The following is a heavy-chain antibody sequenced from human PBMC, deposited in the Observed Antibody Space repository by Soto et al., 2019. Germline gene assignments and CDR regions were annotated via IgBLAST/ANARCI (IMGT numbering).Heavy chain of an antibody. CDR3: AKDEVSRKYYGHSLDV. CDR2: IWYDGSGQ. D-gene: IGHD4-17*01. J-gene: IGHJ6*02. CDR1: GFTFSNYG. Sequence: QVQLVESGGGLVQPGRSLRLSCVVSGFTFSNYGMHWVRQAPGKGLEWVADIWYDGSGQRYAGSVQGRFTISRDNSKNTLYLQKNGLRVEDTAVYYGAKDEVSRKYYGHSLDVWGQGTTVTVSS. V-gene: IGHV3-33*03.